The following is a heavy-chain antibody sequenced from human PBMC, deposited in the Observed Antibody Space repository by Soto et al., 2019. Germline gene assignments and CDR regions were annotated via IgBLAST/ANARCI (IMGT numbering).Heavy chain of an antibody. CDR2: IYYSGST. D-gene: IGHD6-19*01. CDR3: ARGGPSSGWYPHWFDP. J-gene: IGHJ5*02. CDR1: GGSISSYY. V-gene: IGHV4-59*01. Sequence: SETLSLTCTVSGGSISSYYWSWIRQPPGKGLEWIGYIYYSGSTNYNPSLKSRVTISVDTSKNQFSLKLSSVTAADTAVYYCARGGPSSGWYPHWFDPWGQGTLVTVSS.